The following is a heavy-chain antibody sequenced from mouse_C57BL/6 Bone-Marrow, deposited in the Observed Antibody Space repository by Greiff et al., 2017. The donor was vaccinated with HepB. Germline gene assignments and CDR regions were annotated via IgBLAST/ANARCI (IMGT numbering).Heavy chain of an antibody. J-gene: IGHJ2*01. CDR1: GFTFSNYW. Sequence: EVKLMESGGGLVQPGGSMKLSCVASGFTFSNYWMNWVRQSPEKGLEWVAQIRLKSDNYATHYAESVKGRFTISRDDSKSSVYLQMNNLRAEDTGIYYCTPPYYYGSHWGQGTTLTVSS. CDR3: TPPYYYGSH. CDR2: IRLKSDNYAT. D-gene: IGHD1-1*01. V-gene: IGHV6-3*01.